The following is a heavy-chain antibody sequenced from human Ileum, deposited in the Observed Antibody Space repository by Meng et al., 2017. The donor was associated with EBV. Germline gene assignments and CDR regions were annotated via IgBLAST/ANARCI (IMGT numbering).Heavy chain of an antibody. V-gene: IGHV4-4*03. CDR2: VYHRGDT. CDR1: GDSISSDIW. J-gene: IGHJ4*02. D-gene: IGHD1-7*01. CDR3: GRDQGRELINH. Sequence: QGQLQESGPGLVKPPGTLSLTCTVSGDSISSDIWWSWVRQPPGKGLEWIGEVYHRGDTNYNPSLKSRVDISVDKSKNQFYLSLFSVTAADTAVYYCGRDQGRELINHWGQGTLVTVSS.